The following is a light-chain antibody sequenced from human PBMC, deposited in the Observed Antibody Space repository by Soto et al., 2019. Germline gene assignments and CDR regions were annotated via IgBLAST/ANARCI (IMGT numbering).Light chain of an antibody. CDR2: GAS. CDR1: QSVSSN. V-gene: IGKV3-15*01. J-gene: IGKJ1*01. CDR3: PQYNNWLRT. Sequence: EIVMTQSPATLSVSPGERATLSRRASQSVSSNLDWYQQKPGQAPRLLIYGASTRATGIPDRFSGSGSGTEFTLTISSLQSEDFAVYYCPQYNNWLRTFGQGTKVSIK.